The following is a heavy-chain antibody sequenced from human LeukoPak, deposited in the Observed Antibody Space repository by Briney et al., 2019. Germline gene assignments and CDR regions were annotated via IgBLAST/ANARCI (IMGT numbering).Heavy chain of an antibody. Sequence: PGRSLRLSCAASGFTFSSYAMHWVRQAPGKGLEWVSAISGSGGSTYYADSVKGRFTISRDNSKNTLYLQMNSLRAEDTAVYYCAKERVRGVITKGGFDYWGQGTLVTVSS. V-gene: IGHV3-23*01. CDR2: ISGSGGST. CDR1: GFTFSSYA. CDR3: AKERVRGVITKGGFDY. J-gene: IGHJ4*02. D-gene: IGHD3-10*01.